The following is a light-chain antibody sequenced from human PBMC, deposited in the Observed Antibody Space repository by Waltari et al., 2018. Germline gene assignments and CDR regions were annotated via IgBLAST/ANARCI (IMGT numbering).Light chain of an antibody. Sequence: EIVLTQSPATLSLSPWEIATLSCRASQSVSSLAWYQQKPGQAPRLLIYDASNRATGIPARFSGSGSGTDFTLTISSLEPEDFAVYYCQQRIDWPLTFGGGTKVKIK. CDR3: QQRIDWPLT. CDR2: DAS. J-gene: IGKJ4*01. V-gene: IGKV3-11*01. CDR1: QSVSS.